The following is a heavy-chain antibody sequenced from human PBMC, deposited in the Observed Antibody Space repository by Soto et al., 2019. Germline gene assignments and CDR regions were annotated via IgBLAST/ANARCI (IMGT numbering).Heavy chain of an antibody. CDR1: GFTFSDYY. CDR3: ARDHPSVGAIGGLDAFDI. V-gene: IGHV3-11*06. CDR2: ISSSSSYT. Sequence: QVQLVESGGGLVKPGGSLRLSCAASGFTFSDYYMSWIRQAPGKGLEWVSYISSSSSYTNDADSVKGRFTISRDNAKNSLYLQMNSLRAEDTAVYYCARDHPSVGAIGGLDAFDIWGQGTMVTVSS. J-gene: IGHJ3*02. D-gene: IGHD1-26*01.